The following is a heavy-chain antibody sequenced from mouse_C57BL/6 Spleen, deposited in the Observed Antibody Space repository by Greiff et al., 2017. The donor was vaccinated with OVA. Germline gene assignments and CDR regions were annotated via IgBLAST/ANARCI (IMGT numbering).Heavy chain of an antibody. Sequence: QVQLQQSGAELVKPGASVKFSCTASGYAFKNYYMHWVKQRPGQGLEWIGRIYPGDGDTKYDAKFKGKATLTADKSSNTAYLQLSSLTSEASAVYFCDRRGDGYVDYWGQGTPVTVSA. J-gene: IGHJ3*01. D-gene: IGHD2-2*01. CDR2: IYPGDGDT. CDR3: DRRGDGYVDY. CDR1: GYAFKNYY. V-gene: IGHV1-80*01.